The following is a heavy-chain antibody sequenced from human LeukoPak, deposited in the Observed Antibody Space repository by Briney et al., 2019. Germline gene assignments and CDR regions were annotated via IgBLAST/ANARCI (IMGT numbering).Heavy chain of an antibody. D-gene: IGHD3-9*01. CDR3: ARGVLRYFDPDGYFDY. CDR2: INAGNGNT. V-gene: IGHV1-3*01. Sequence: ASVNVSCKASGYTFTSYAMHWVRPAPGQRLEWMGWINAGNGNTKYSQKFQGRVTITRDTSASTAYMELSSLRSEDTAVYYCARGVLRYFDPDGYFDYWGQGTLVTVSS. CDR1: GYTFTSYA. J-gene: IGHJ4*02.